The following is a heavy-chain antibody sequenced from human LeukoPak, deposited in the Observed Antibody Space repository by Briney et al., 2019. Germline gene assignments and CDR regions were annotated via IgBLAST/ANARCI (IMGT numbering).Heavy chain of an antibody. CDR1: GFTFSNFA. D-gene: IGHD1-26*01. Sequence: PGGSLGLSCAASGFTFSNFAMSWVRQAPGKGLEWVSTIRGSGGYTYYADSVKGRFATSRDNSKATLYLQMNSLRAEDTAIYYCAKDTSGSYDDWGQGTLVTVSS. V-gene: IGHV3-23*01. CDR2: IRGSGGYT. J-gene: IGHJ4*02. CDR3: AKDTSGSYDD.